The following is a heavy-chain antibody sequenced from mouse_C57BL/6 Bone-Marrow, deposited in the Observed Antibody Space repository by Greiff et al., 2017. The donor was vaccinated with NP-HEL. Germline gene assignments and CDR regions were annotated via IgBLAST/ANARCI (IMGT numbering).Heavy chain of an antibody. J-gene: IGHJ1*03. Sequence: EVQVVESGGGLVQPGGSMKLSCAASGFTFSDAWMDWVRQSPEKGLEWVAEIRNKANNHATYYAESVKGRFTISRDDSKSSVYLQMNSLRAEDTGIYYCTRKNGSSPYWYFDVWGTGTTVTVSS. CDR2: IRNKANNHAT. V-gene: IGHV6-6*01. D-gene: IGHD1-1*01. CDR1: GFTFSDAW. CDR3: TRKNGSSPYWYFDV.